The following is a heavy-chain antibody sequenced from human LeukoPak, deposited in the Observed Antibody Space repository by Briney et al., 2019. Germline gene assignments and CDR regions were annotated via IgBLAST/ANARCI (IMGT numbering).Heavy chain of an antibody. V-gene: IGHV3-33*01. D-gene: IGHD4-23*01. CDR1: KFTFRNHG. CDR2: IWYDGSKQ. Sequence: GGSLRLSCAASKFTFRNHGMHWVRQAPGKGLEWVAIIWYDGSKQYYADSVKGRFTISRDNSKNTVHLQMNSLSAEDTAVYYCARALQLHWYFDLWGRGALVTVSS. J-gene: IGHJ2*01. CDR3: ARALQLHWYFDL.